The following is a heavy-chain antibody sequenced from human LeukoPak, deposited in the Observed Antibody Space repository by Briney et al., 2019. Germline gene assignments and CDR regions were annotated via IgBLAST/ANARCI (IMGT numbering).Heavy chain of an antibody. Sequence: GGSLRLSCAASGFTVSSNYMSWVRQAPGKGLEWVSVIYSGGSTYYADSVKGRFTISRDNSKNTLYLQMNSLRAEDTAVYYCARGLGTGYSYGNLDYWGQGTLVTVSS. CDR2: IYSGGST. CDR1: GFTVSSNY. CDR3: ARGLGTGYSYGNLDY. D-gene: IGHD5-18*01. V-gene: IGHV3-66*02. J-gene: IGHJ4*02.